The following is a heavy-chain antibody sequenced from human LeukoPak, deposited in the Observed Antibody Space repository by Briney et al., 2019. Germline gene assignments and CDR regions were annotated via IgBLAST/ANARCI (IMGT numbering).Heavy chain of an antibody. CDR2: INHSGST. D-gene: IGHD2-15*01. J-gene: IGHJ4*02. Sequence: SETVSLTCAVSGYSISSGYYWGWIRQPPGKGLEWIGEINHSGSTNYNPSLKSRVTISVDTSKNQFSLKLSSVTAADTAVYYCARGRRGDYWGQGTLVTVSS. V-gene: IGHV4-38-2*01. CDR1: GYSISSGYY. CDR3: ARGRRGDY.